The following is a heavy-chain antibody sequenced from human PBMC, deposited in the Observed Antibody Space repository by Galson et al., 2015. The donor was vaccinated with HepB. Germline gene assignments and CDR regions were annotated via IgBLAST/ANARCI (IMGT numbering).Heavy chain of an antibody. CDR1: GGSFSGYY. V-gene: IGHV4-34*01. Sequence: SETLSLTCAVYGGSFSGYYWSWIRQPPGKGLEWIGEINHSGSTNYNPSLKSRVTISVDTSKNQFSLKLSSVTAADTAVYYCARASNKLFDYWGQGTLVTVSS. CDR2: INHSGST. CDR3: ARASNKLFDY. J-gene: IGHJ4*02.